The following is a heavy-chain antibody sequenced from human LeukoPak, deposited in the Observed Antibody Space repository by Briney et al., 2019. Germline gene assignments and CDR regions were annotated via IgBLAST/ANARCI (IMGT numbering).Heavy chain of an antibody. CDR3: ARTYRVVVPAAISYGMDV. D-gene: IGHD2-2*01. CDR1: GFTFDDYA. V-gene: IGHV3-9*01. Sequence: GGSLRLSCAASGFTFDDYAMHWVRQAPGKGLEWVSGISWNSGSIGYADSVKGRFTISRDNAKNSLYLQMNSLRAEDTALYYCARTYRVVVPAAISYGMDVWGQGTTVTVSS. CDR2: ISWNSGSI. J-gene: IGHJ6*02.